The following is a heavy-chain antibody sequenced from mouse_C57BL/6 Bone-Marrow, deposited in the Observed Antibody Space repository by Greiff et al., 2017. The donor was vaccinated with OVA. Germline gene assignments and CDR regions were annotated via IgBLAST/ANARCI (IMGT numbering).Heavy chain of an antibody. Sequence: DVMLVESGGDLVKPGGSLKLSCAASGFTFSSYGMSWVRQTPDKRLEWVATISSGGSYTYYPDSVKGRFTISRDNAKNTLYLQMSSLKSEDTAMYYCARRGVVGGYFDYWGQGTTLTVSS. J-gene: IGHJ2*01. CDR2: ISSGGSYT. V-gene: IGHV5-6*02. CDR3: ARRGVVGGYFDY. CDR1: GFTFSSYG. D-gene: IGHD1-1*01.